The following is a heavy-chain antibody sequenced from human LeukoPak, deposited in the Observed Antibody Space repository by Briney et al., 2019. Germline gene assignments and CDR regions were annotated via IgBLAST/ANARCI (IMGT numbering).Heavy chain of an antibody. D-gene: IGHD6-13*01. V-gene: IGHV1-18*01. CDR3: ARVEDAFPGTPHRGDGMDV. CDR1: GYTFTSYG. CDR2: ISAYNGNT. Sequence: ASVKVSCKASGYTFTSYGISWVRQAPGQGLEWMGWISAYNGNTNYAQKFQGRVTITRDTSASTAYMELSSLRSEDTAVYYCARVEDAFPGTPHRGDGMDVWGQGTTVTVSS. J-gene: IGHJ6*02.